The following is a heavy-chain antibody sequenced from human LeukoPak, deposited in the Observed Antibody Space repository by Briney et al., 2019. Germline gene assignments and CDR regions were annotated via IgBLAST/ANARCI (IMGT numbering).Heavy chain of an antibody. CDR2: IYHSGST. J-gene: IGHJ3*02. V-gene: IGHV4-59*08. CDR3: ARPGDSYAFDI. CDR1: GGSISSYY. Sequence: SETLSLXCTVSGGSISSYYWSWIRQPPGTGLEWIGSIYHSGSTYYNPSLKSRVTISLDTSKNHFSLKLSSVTAADTAVYYCARPGDSYAFDIWGQGTMVTVSS. D-gene: IGHD2-21*01.